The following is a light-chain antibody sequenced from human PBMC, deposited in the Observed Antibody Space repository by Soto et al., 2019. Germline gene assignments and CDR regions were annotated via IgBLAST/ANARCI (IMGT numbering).Light chain of an antibody. V-gene: IGLV2-8*01. Sequence: QSALPQPPSASGSPGQSVTISCTGTSSDVGGYNYVSWYQQHPGKAPKLMIYEVSKRPSGVPDRFSGSKSGNTASLTVSGLQAEDEADYYCSSDAGSNNLGVFGTGTKVTVL. J-gene: IGLJ1*01. CDR3: SSDAGSNNLGV. CDR2: EVS. CDR1: SSDVGGYNY.